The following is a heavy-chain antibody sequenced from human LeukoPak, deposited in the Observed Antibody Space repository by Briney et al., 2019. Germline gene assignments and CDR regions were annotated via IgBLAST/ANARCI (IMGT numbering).Heavy chain of an antibody. CDR1: GGSISSGGYY. CDR2: IYHSGST. J-gene: IGHJ3*02. V-gene: IGHV4-30-2*01. D-gene: IGHD5-12*01. CDR3: ARDPFSRVATIQGAFDI. Sequence: PSETLSLTCTVSGGSISSGGYYWSWIRQPPGKGLEWIGYIYHSGSTYYNPSLKSRVTISVDRSKNQFSLKLSSVTAADTAVYYCARDPFSRVATIQGAFDIWGQGTMVTISS.